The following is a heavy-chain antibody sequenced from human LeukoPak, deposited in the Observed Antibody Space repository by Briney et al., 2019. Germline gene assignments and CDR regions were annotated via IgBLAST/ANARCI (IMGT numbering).Heavy chain of an antibody. CDR1: GFTISSYA. CDR3: AKEVRYRAPSDTSYFDY. D-gene: IGHD2-2*02. V-gene: IGHV3-23*01. J-gene: IGHJ4*02. CDR2: ISGNDDS. Sequence: PVGSLRLSCAASGFTISSYAMNWVRQSPGKGLEWVSVISGNDDSYYSDSVKGRFTISRDNSKNTLYLQMNSLRAEDTAIYYCAKEVRYRAPSDTSYFDYWGQGTLVTVSS.